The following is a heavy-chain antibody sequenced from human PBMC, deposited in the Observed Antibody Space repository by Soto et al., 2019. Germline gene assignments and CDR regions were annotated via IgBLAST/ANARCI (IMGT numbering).Heavy chain of an antibody. Sequence: QVQLQQWGAGLLKPSETLSLTCAVYGGSFSGYYWSWIRQPPGKGLEWIGEINHSGSTNYNPSLKSRVTISVDTSKNQFSLKLSSVTAADTAVYYCARSLSSSWYGYFQHWGQGTLVTVSS. V-gene: IGHV4-34*01. CDR3: ARSLSSSWYGYFQH. D-gene: IGHD6-13*01. CDR2: INHSGST. J-gene: IGHJ1*01. CDR1: GGSFSGYY.